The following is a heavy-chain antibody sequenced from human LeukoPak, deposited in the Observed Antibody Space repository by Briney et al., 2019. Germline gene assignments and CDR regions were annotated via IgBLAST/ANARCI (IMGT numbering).Heavy chain of an antibody. J-gene: IGHJ4*02. V-gene: IGHV3-30*18. CDR3: AKALAVVY. D-gene: IGHD2-21*01. Sequence: GGSLRLSCAASGFTFSSYGMHWVRQAPGKGLEWVAVISYDGSNKYYADSVKGRFTISRDNSKNTLYLQMNSLRAEDTAVYYWAKALAVVYWGQGTLVTVSS. CDR1: GFTFSSYG. CDR2: ISYDGSNK.